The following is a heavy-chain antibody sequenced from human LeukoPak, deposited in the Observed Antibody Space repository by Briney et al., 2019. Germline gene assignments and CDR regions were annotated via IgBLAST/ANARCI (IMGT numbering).Heavy chain of an antibody. J-gene: IGHJ4*02. Sequence: SETLSLTCTVSGGSISSSSYYWGWIRQPPGKGLEWIGSIYYSGSTYYNPSLKSRVTMSVDTSKNQFSLKLSSVTAADTAVYYCARVWIASGSYYDDRGAFDYWGQGTLVTVSS. CDR2: IYYSGST. CDR1: GGSISSSSYY. D-gene: IGHD1-26*01. CDR3: ARVWIASGSYYDDRGAFDY. V-gene: IGHV4-39*07.